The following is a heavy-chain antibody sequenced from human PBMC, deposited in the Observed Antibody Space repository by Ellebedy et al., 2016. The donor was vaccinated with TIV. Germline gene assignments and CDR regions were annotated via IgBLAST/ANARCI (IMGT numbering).Heavy chain of an antibody. D-gene: IGHD3-9*01. Sequence: SLKISXEASGFSFDDYGMHWARQAPGKGLDWVSGFSWNSGKISYADSVKGRFSISRDNGKNSLYLQMNSLRVEDTALYYCVKDQHDILTGFDYWGQGTLVTVSS. J-gene: IGHJ4*02. V-gene: IGHV3-9*01. CDR3: VKDQHDILTGFDY. CDR1: GFSFDDYG. CDR2: FSWNSGKI.